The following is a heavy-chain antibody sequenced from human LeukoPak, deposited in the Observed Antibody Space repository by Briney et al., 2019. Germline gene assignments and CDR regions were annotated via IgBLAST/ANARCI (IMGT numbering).Heavy chain of an antibody. D-gene: IGHD6-13*01. Sequence: PGGSLRLSCAASGFTFSSYAMSWVRQAPGKGLEWVSAISGSGGSTYYADSVKGRFTISRDNSKNTLYLQMNSLRAEDTAVYYCAKDPRWRYAAAVGFDPWGQGTLVTVSS. CDR1: GFTFSSYA. J-gene: IGHJ5*02. CDR3: AKDPRWRYAAAVGFDP. V-gene: IGHV3-23*01. CDR2: ISGSGGST.